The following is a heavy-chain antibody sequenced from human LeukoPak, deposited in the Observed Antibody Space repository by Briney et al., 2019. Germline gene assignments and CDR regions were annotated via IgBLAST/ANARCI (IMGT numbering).Heavy chain of an antibody. V-gene: IGHV3-23*01. CDR3: ARDGVLLWFGELLRSDAGEAPYFDY. D-gene: IGHD3-10*01. Sequence: GGSLRLSCAASGFTFSSYAMSWVRQAPGKGLEWASAISGSGGTTYYADSVKGRFTISRDNAKNSLYLQMNSLRAEDTAVHYCARDGVLLWFGELLRSDAGEAPYFDYWGQGTLVTVSS. CDR1: GFTFSSYA. J-gene: IGHJ4*02. CDR2: ISGSGGTT.